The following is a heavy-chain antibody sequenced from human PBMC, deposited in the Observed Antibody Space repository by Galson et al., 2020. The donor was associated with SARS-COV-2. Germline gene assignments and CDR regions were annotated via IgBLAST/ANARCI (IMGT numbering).Heavy chain of an antibody. CDR3: ATSFNGRDDAFDF. V-gene: IGHV3-7*01. CDR2: IREDGGAN. CDR1: GFIFSGYH. D-gene: IGHD4-17*01. Sequence: QLGESLKISCAASGFIFSGYHMIWVRQAPGKGLEWVANIREDGGANYLVDSVKGRFTISRDNAKNSLFLQMNSLRVEDTALYHCATSFNGRDDAFDFWGQGTMVTVSS. J-gene: IGHJ3*01.